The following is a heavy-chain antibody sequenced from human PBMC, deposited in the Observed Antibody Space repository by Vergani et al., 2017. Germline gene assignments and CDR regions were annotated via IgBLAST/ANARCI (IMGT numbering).Heavy chain of an antibody. CDR1: GYTFTGYY. CDR2: INPNSGGT. Sequence: QVQLVQSGAEVKKPGASVKVSCKASGYTFTGYYMHWVRQAPGQGLEWMGWINPNSGGTNYAQKFQGRVTMTRDTSISTAYMELSRLRSDDMAVYYCARAPPVYGSSTSCYWFDPWGQGTLVTVSS. CDR3: ARAPPVYGSSTSCYWFDP. V-gene: IGHV1-2*02. J-gene: IGHJ5*02. D-gene: IGHD2-2*01.